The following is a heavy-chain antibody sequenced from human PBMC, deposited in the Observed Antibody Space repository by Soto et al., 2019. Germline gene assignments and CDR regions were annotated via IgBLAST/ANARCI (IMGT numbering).Heavy chain of an antibody. V-gene: IGHV1-69*12. J-gene: IGHJ6*02. D-gene: IGHD3-3*02. CDR2: IMPVFATA. CDR1: GGTFSTSA. CDR3: ARDKDRQQLGGNYYYIWDV. Sequence: QVQLMQSGAEVKKPGSSVKVSCKASGGTFSTSAISWVRQAPGEGLEWVGGIMPVFATADYAQKFQGRVTISADESTTTAYLELTSLTTDDTAVYYCARDKDRQQLGGNYYYIWDVWGQGSAITVSS.